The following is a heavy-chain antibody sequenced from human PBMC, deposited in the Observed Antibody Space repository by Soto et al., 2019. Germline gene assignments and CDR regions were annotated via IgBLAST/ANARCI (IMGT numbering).Heavy chain of an antibody. CDR1: GFTFSSYG. CDR2: IWYDGSNK. V-gene: IGHV3-33*01. D-gene: IGHD6-6*01. J-gene: IGHJ6*02. Sequence: HPGGSLRLSCAASGFTFSSYGMHWVRQAPGKGLEWVAVIWYDGSNKYYADSVKGRFTISRDNSKNTLYLQMNSLRAEDTAVYYCAREDSSSSRGSYYYYGMGVWGQGTTVTVSS. CDR3: AREDSSSSRGSYYYYGMGV.